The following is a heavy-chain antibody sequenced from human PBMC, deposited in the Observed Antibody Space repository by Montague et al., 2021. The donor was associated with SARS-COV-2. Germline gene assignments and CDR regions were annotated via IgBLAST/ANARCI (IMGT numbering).Heavy chain of an antibody. D-gene: IGHD2-2*01. CDR3: ARATAGPAAIFMGFPRPPEAFDI. J-gene: IGHJ3*02. Sequence: TLSLTCTVSGGSISSGGYYWSWIRQHPGKGLEWIGYIYYSGSTYYNPSLKSRVTISVDTSKNQFSLKLSSVTAADTAVYYCARATAGPAAIFMGFPRPPEAFDIWGQGTMVTVSS. CDR1: GGSISSGGYY. CDR2: IYYSGST. V-gene: IGHV4-31*03.